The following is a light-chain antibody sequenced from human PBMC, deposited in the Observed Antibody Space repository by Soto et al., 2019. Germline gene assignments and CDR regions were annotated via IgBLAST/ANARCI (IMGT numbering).Light chain of an antibody. V-gene: IGLV2-23*01. Sequence: QSALTQPASVSGSPGQSITISCTGTSSDVGNYNLVFWYQQHPGKAPKFRLFEGSKRPSGLSNRFSGSKSGSTASLTISGLQAEDEADYYCCSYAGNSVVFGGGTKLTVL. J-gene: IGLJ2*01. CDR1: SSDVGNYNL. CDR2: EGS. CDR3: CSYAGNSVV.